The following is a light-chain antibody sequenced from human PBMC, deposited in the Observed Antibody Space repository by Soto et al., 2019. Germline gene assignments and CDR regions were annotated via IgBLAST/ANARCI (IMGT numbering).Light chain of an antibody. CDR2: DVS. CDR1: SSDVGGYNY. Sequence: QSALTQPASVSGSPGQSITISCTGTSSDVGGYNYVSWYQQHPGKAPKLMIYDVSNRPSGVSNRFSSSKSGNTASLTISGLQAEDEADYYCISYTTSSTLYVVFGGGTKLTVL. CDR3: ISYTTSSTLYVV. V-gene: IGLV2-14*01. J-gene: IGLJ2*01.